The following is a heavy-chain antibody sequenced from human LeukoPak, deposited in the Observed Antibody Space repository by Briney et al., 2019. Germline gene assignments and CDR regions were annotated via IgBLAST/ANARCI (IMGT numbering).Heavy chain of an antibody. CDR2: ISGSGGTT. Sequence: GGSLRLSCAASGFTFNNYAMNWVRQAPGKGLEWVSVISGSGGTTYYADSVKGRFTISRDNSKNTLYLQMNSLRAEDTAVYYCAKLHDYGDYYYDYWGQGTLVTVSS. V-gene: IGHV3-23*01. CDR1: GFTFNNYA. CDR3: AKLHDYGDYYYDY. J-gene: IGHJ4*02. D-gene: IGHD4-17*01.